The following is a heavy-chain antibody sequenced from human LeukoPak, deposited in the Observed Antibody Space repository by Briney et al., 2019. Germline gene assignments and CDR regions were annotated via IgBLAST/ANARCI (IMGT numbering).Heavy chain of an antibody. D-gene: IGHD4-17*01. J-gene: IGHJ3*02. CDR3: ARRGGVTTDNDAFDI. CDR2: IYTSGST. Sequence: SETLSLTCTVSGGSISSYYWSWIRQPAGKGLEWIGRIYTSGSTNYNPSLKSRVTMSVDTSKNQFSLKLSSVTAADTAVYYCARRGGVTTDNDAFDIWGQGTMVTVSS. V-gene: IGHV4-4*07. CDR1: GGSISSYY.